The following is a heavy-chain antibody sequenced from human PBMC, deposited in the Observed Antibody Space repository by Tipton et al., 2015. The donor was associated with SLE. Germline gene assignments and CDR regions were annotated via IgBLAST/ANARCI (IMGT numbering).Heavy chain of an antibody. CDR2: IYYTAGT. Sequence: TLSLTCTVSGGSISSGSYDWSCIRQPPGKGLEWIGYIYYTAGTNYNPSLMSRVTRSVDTSTHQFSLKLSSVTAADTAVYYCVRMNSAFDIWGQGTMVTVSS. J-gene: IGHJ3*02. V-gene: IGHV4-61*01. CDR1: GGSISSGSYD. CDR3: VRMNSAFDI.